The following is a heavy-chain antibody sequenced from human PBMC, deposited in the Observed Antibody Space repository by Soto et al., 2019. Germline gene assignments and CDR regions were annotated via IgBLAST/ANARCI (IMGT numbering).Heavy chain of an antibody. J-gene: IGHJ4*02. D-gene: IGHD3-3*01. Sequence: EVQLVESGGGLVQPGGSLRLSCAASGFTFSSYWMHWVRQAPGKGLVWVSRINGDGSDTNYADSVKGRFTISRDNAKNTLYLQMNSLRAEDTAVYYCAILDSNGGDYWGQGTLVTVSS. V-gene: IGHV3-74*01. CDR1: GFTFSSYW. CDR2: INGDGSDT. CDR3: AILDSNGGDY.